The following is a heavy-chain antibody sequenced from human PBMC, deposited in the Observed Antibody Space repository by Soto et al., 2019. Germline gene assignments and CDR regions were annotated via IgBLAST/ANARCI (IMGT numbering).Heavy chain of an antibody. Sequence: TLSLPCPVSGGSISSGCYSWSWIRQPPGKGLEWIGYIYHSGSTYYNPSLKSRVTISVDRSKNQFSLKLSSVTAADTAVYYCARGYCSGGSCYCDDWGQGTLVTVSS. CDR3: ARGYCSGGSCYCDD. D-gene: IGHD2-15*01. J-gene: IGHJ4*02. V-gene: IGHV4-30-2*01. CDR1: GGSISSGCYS. CDR2: IYHSGST.